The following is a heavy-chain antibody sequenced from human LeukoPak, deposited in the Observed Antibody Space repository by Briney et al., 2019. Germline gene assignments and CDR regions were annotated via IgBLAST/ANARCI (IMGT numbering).Heavy chain of an antibody. V-gene: IGHV4-34*01. CDR1: GGSFSGYY. D-gene: IGHD6-19*01. CDR2: INHSGST. Sequence: PSETLSLTCAVYGGSFSGYYWSWIRQPPGKGLEWIGEINHSGSTNYNPSLKSRVTISVDTSKNQFSLKLSSVTAADMAVYYCARVPLRDSVAGYWGQGTLVTVSS. J-gene: IGHJ4*02. CDR3: ARVPLRDSVAGY.